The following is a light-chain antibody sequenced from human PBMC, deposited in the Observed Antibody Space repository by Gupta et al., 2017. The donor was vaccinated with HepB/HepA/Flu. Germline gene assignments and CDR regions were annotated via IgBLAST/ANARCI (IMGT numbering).Light chain of an antibody. J-gene: IGKJ4*01. V-gene: IGKV3-20*01. CDR3: QQHGCSVFT. Sequence: EIVLTQSPGTLSLSPGERATLSCRASQSVSYKLDWYQQKPGQAPRLLIYDASTRATGIPDRFSGSGSGTDFTLTISRLEPEDFAEYYCQQHGCSVFTFGGGTKVEIK. CDR1: QSVSYK. CDR2: DAS.